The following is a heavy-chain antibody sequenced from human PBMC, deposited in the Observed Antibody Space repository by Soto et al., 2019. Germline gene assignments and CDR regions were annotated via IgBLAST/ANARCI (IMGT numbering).Heavy chain of an antibody. CDR1: GYSFTNYW. Sequence: GESLKISCKGSGYSFTNYWINWVRQMPGKGLEWMGRIDPTDSYTNYSPSFQGHVSISADESISTAYLQWSSLKGSDTAVYYRARQGKSYGSWFDPWGQGTPVTVSS. CDR2: IDPTDSYT. J-gene: IGHJ5*02. CDR3: ARQGKSYGSWFDP. V-gene: IGHV5-10-1*01. D-gene: IGHD4-17*01.